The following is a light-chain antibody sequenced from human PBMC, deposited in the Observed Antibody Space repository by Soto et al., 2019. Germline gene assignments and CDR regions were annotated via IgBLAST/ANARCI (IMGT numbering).Light chain of an antibody. CDR2: DAS. CDR1: QSVSSN. V-gene: IGKV3-15*01. CDR3: QKYNNWPLT. J-gene: IGKJ4*01. Sequence: EILMTPSPATLSVSPLERATLSRSSSQSVSSNLAWYQHRRGQAPRLLIYDASTRATAIPARFSGSGSGTDFTLTISSLQSEDFAVYYCQKYNNWPLTFGGGTKVDNK.